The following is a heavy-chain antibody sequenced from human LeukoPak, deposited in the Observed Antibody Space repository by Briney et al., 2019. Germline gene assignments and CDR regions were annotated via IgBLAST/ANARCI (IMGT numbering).Heavy chain of an antibody. D-gene: IGHD3-3*01. CDR3: ARADTYYDFWSGYDYYYGMDV. V-gene: IGHV4-31*03. CDR2: IYYSGST. Sequence: SSETLSLACTVSGGSISSGGYYWSWIRQHPGKGLEWIGYIYYSGSTYYNPSLKSRVTISVDTSKNQFSLKLSSVTAADTAVYYCARADTYYDFWSGYDYYYGMDVWGQGTTVTVSS. J-gene: IGHJ6*02. CDR1: GGSISSGGYY.